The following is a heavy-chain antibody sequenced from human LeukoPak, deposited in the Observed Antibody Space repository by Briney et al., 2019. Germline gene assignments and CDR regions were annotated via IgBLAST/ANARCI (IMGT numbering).Heavy chain of an antibody. V-gene: IGHV3-64D*09. J-gene: IGHJ4*02. Sequence: TGGSLRLSCSASGFTFISYAMHWVRQAPGKGLEYVSTISSNGGITNYADSVKGRFTISRDNSRNMVYLQMSSLRAEDTAVYYCVKDDLYYYASGSYPSWGQGTLVTVSS. CDR2: ISSNGGIT. CDR1: GFTFISYA. D-gene: IGHD3-10*01. CDR3: VKDDLYYYASGSYPS.